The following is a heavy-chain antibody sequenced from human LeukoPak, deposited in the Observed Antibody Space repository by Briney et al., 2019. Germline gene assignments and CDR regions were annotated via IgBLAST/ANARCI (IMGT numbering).Heavy chain of an antibody. D-gene: IGHD3-9*01. CDR2: TYYRSKWYN. Sequence: SQTLSLTCAISGDSVSSNSAAWNWIRQSPSRGLEWLGRTYYRSKWYNDYAVSVKSRITINPDTSKNQFSLQLNSVTPEDTAVYCCARGGLGRYFDSFRQYYGMDVWGQGTTVTVSS. CDR3: ARGGLGRYFDSFRQYYGMDV. V-gene: IGHV6-1*01. CDR1: GDSVSSNSAA. J-gene: IGHJ6*02.